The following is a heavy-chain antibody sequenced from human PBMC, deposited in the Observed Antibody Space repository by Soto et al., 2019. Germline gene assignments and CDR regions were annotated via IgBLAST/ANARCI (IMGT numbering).Heavy chain of an antibody. J-gene: IGHJ6*02. CDR2: IYPGDSDT. CDR1: GYSFTSYW. Sequence: PGESLKIFCKGSGYSFTSYWIGWVRQMPGKGLEWMGIIYPGDSDTRYSPSFQGQVTISADKSISTAYLQWSSLKASDTAMYYCARSQTGTTSLYYYYGMDVWGQGTTVTVSS. V-gene: IGHV5-51*01. D-gene: IGHD1-1*01. CDR3: ARSQTGTTSLYYYYGMDV.